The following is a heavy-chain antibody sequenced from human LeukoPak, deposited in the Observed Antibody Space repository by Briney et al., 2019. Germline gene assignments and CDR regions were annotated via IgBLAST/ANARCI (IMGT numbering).Heavy chain of an antibody. CDR3: ARQISLRWELIGEVDY. V-gene: IGHV4-39*01. Sequence: SETLSLTCTVSGGSISSSSYYWGWIRQPPGKGLEWIGSIYYSGSTYYNPSLKSRVTISVDTSKNQFSLKLSSVTAADTAVYYCARQISLRWELIGEVDYWGQGTLVTVSS. J-gene: IGHJ4*02. D-gene: IGHD1-26*01. CDR2: IYYSGST. CDR1: GGSISSSSYY.